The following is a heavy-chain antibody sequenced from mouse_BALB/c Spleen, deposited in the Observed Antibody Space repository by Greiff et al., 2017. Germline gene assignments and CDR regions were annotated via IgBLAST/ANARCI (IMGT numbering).Heavy chain of an antibody. CDR3: ARESTVVADFDY. D-gene: IGHD1-1*01. J-gene: IGHJ2*01. CDR2: ISSGSSTI. V-gene: IGHV5-17*02. CDR1: GFTFSSFG. Sequence: EVQLVESGGGLVQPGGSRKLSCAASGFTFSSFGMHWVRQAPEKGLEWVAYISSGSSTIYYADTVKGRFTISRDNPKNTLFLQMTSLRSEDTAMYYCARESTVVADFDYWGQGTTLTVSS.